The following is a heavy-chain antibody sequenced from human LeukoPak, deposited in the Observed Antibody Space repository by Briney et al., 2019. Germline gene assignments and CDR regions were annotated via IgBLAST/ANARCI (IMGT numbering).Heavy chain of an antibody. V-gene: IGHV3-7*01. CDR1: GFTFSSYW. CDR3: ARGDSSGYYDLDYYYYMDV. CDR2: IKQDGSEK. Sequence: PGGSLRLSCAASGFTFSSYWMSWVRQAPGKGLEWVANIKQDGSEKYYVDSVKGRFTISRDNAKNSLYLQMNSLRAEDTAVYYCARGDSSGYYDLDYYYYMDVWGKGTTVTVSS. J-gene: IGHJ6*03. D-gene: IGHD3-22*01.